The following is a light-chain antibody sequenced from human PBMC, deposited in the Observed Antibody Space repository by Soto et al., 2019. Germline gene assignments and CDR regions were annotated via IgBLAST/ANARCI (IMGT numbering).Light chain of an antibody. CDR1: QSVSSY. CDR3: QQHGQWPIT. J-gene: IGKJ5*01. Sequence: EIFFTQSPATLSLSPGERATLSCRASQSVSSYLAWYQQKPGQAPRLLIYGISKRATDIPDRFSGSGSGTEFTLTISSLQPEDFATYYCQQHGQWPITFGQGTRLEIK. V-gene: IGKV3-11*01. CDR2: GIS.